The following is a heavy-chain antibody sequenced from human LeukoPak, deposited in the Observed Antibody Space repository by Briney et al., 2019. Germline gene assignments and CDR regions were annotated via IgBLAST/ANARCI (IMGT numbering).Heavy chain of an antibody. D-gene: IGHD2-2*01. CDR2: MNPNSGNT. V-gene: IGHV1-8*01. CDR3: ARGGVVPAAIGY. J-gene: IGHJ4*02. Sequence: ASVKVSCKASGYTFTSYDINWVRQATGQGLEWMGWMNPNSGNTGYAQKFQGRVTMTRNTSISTAYMELSSLRSEDTAVYYCARGGVVPAAIGYWGQGTLVTVSS. CDR1: GYTFTSYD.